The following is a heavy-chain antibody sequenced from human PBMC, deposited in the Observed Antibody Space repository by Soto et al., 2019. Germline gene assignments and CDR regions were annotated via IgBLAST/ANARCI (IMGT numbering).Heavy chain of an antibody. CDR1: GGSISSYY. CDR3: AREYSSGFNWFDP. J-gene: IGHJ5*02. Sequence: SETLSLTCTVSGGSISSYYWSWIRQPPGNGLEYIGYVYDSGSTKYNPSLKSRVTISLDTSKNQFSLKLSSVTAADTAVYYCAREYSSGFNWFDPWGQGTLVTVS. CDR2: VYDSGST. V-gene: IGHV4-59*01. D-gene: IGHD6-19*01.